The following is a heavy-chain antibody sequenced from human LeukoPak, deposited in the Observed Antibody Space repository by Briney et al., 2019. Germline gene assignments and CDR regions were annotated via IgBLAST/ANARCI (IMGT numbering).Heavy chain of an antibody. CDR2: ISAYNGNT. Sequence: ASVKVSCKASGGTFSSYAISWVRQAPGQGLEWMGWISAYNGNTNYAQKLQGRVTMTTDTSTSTAYMELRSLRSDDTAVYYCARHYYDSSGYYDDYWGQGTLVTVSS. V-gene: IGHV1-18*01. D-gene: IGHD3-22*01. J-gene: IGHJ4*02. CDR1: GGTFSSYA. CDR3: ARHYYDSSGYYDDY.